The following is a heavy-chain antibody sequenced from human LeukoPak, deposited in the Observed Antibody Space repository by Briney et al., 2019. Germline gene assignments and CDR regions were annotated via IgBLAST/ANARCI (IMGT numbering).Heavy chain of an antibody. J-gene: IGHJ4*02. CDR3: ARAPPYCSGGACYFDY. CDR2: IWYDGNNK. D-gene: IGHD2-15*01. Sequence: GGSLRLSCAASGFSFSTYGMHWVRQAPGKGLEWVAVIWYDGNNKYYADSVKGRFTISRDNSKNTLFLQMNSLRAEDSAVYYCARAPPYCSGGACYFDYWGQGTLVTVSS. V-gene: IGHV3-33*01. CDR1: GFSFSTYG.